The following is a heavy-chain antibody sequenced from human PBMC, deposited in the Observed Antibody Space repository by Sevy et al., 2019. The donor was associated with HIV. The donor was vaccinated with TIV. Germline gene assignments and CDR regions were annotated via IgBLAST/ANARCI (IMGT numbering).Heavy chain of an antibody. V-gene: IGHV3-20*04. CDR1: GFTFDDYG. J-gene: IGHJ6*02. CDR3: ARVLHDYTTGGYYYYYYGMDV. Sequence: GGSLRLSCAASGFTFDDYGMSWVRQAPGKGLEWVSGINWNGGSTGYADSVKGRFTISRDNAKNSLYLQMNSLRAEDTALYYCARVLHDYTTGGYYYYYYGMDVWGQGTTVTVSS. D-gene: IGHD4-4*01. CDR2: INWNGGST.